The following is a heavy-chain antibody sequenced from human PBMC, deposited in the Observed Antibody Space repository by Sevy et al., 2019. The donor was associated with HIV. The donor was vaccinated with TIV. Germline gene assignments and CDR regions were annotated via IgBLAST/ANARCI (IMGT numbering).Heavy chain of an antibody. CDR3: AKDFSDVYYYDSSATVDY. CDR2: ISASGYST. Sequence: GGSLRLSCAASGIAFSTYAMFWVRQAPGKGLEWVSSISASGYSTYYADSVKGRFTLSRDNSRNPLDLQMTSLRADDTAVYYCAKDFSDVYYYDSSATVDYWGQGTLVTVSS. V-gene: IGHV3-23*01. D-gene: IGHD3-22*01. J-gene: IGHJ4*02. CDR1: GIAFSTYA.